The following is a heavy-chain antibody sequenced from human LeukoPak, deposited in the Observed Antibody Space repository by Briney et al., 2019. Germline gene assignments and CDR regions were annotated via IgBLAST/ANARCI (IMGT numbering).Heavy chain of an antibody. D-gene: IGHD2-21*02. J-gene: IGHJ3*02. V-gene: IGHV4-34*01. Sequence: SETLSLTCAVYGGSFSGYYWSWLRQPPGKGLEWLGEINHSGSTNYNPSLKSRVTISVDTSKNQFSLKLSSVTAADTAVYYCARWEEDIVVVTGAFDIWGQGTMVTVSS. CDR1: GGSFSGYY. CDR2: INHSGST. CDR3: ARWEEDIVVVTGAFDI.